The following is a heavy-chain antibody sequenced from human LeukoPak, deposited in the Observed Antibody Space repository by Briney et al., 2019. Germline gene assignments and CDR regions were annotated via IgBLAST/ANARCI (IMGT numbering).Heavy chain of an antibody. D-gene: IGHD1-1*01. CDR1: GFTFSSYS. J-gene: IGHJ3*02. V-gene: IGHV3-21*01. CDR2: ISSSGTYI. CDR3: ARDHEQVVQLDAFDI. Sequence: GGPLRLSCAASGFTFSSYSMNWVRQAPGKGLEWVSSISSSGTYIYYADSVKGRFTISRDDAKNSLYLQMNSLRAEDTAVYYCARDHEQVVQLDAFDIWGQGTVVTVSS.